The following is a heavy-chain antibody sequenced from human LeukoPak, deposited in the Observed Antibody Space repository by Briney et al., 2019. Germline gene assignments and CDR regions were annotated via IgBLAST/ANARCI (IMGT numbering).Heavy chain of an antibody. V-gene: IGHV3-23*01. J-gene: IGHJ4*02. CDR3: AKDHYKYYNDIVSGPFDD. D-gene: IGHD3-10*01. Sequence: GGSLRLSCAASGFTFSSYTMSWVRQAPGKGLEWVSGISGSGGTTYYARSVRGRFTISRDDSKNILYLQMNNLRVEDTAVYFCAKDHYKYYNDIVSGPFDDWGQGTLVAVSS. CDR1: GFTFSSYT. CDR2: ISGSGGTT.